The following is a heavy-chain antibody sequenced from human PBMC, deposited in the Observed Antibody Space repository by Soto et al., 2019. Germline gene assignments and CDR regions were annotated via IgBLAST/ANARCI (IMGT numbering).Heavy chain of an antibody. V-gene: IGHV4-59*01. J-gene: IGHJ4*02. CDR2: IYYSGSA. Sequence: SETLSLTCTASGGSISSYYWSWIRQPPGKGLEWIGYIYYSGSANYNPSLKSRVTISVDTSKNQFSLKLSSVTAADTAVYYCARSDGRYWGQGTLVTVSS. CDR1: GGSISSYY. CDR3: ARSDGRY.